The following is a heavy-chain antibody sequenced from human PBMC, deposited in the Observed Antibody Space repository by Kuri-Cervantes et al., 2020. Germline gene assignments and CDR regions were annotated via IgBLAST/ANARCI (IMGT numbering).Heavy chain of an antibody. D-gene: IGHD6-19*01. V-gene: IGHV3-74*01. Sequence: LSLTCAASGFTFSSYSMNWVRQAPGKGLVWVSRIKSDGSSTSYADSVKGRFTISRDNAKNTLYLQMNSLRVDDTAVYYCSREQVAGNPNDAFDIWGQGTMVTVSS. CDR1: GFTFSSYS. CDR2: IKSDGSST. CDR3: SREQVAGNPNDAFDI. J-gene: IGHJ3*02.